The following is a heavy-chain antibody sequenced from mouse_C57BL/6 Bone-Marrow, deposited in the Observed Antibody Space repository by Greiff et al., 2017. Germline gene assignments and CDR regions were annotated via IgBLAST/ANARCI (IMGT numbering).Heavy chain of an antibody. J-gene: IGHJ4*01. Sequence: QVQLQQSGAELVRPGTSVKMSCKASGYTFTNYWIGWAKQRPGHGLEWIGEIYPGGGYTNYNEKFKGKATLTADKSSSTAYMQFSSLTYEDSAIYYCAIIMVPYYYAMDYWGQGTSVTVSS. CDR2: IYPGGGYT. CDR3: AIIMVPYYYAMDY. V-gene: IGHV1-63*01. D-gene: IGHD1-1*02. CDR1: GYTFTNYW.